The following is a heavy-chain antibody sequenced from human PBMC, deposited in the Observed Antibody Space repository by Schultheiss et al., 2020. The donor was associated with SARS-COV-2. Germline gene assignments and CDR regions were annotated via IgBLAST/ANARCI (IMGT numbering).Heavy chain of an antibody. J-gene: IGHJ4*02. CDR1: GFTFGDYA. CDR2: ISYDGSNK. D-gene: IGHD2/OR15-2a*01. V-gene: IGHV3-30*04. Sequence: GGSLRLSCTASGFTFGDYAMSWFRQAPGKGLEWVAVISYDGSNKYYADSVKGRFTISRDNSKNTLYLQMNSLRAEDTAVYYCARGHYFALSIDYWGQGTLVTVSS. CDR3: ARGHYFALSIDY.